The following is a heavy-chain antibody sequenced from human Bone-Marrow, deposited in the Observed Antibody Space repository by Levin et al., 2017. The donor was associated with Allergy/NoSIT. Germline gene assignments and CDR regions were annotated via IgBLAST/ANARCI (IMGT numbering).Heavy chain of an antibody. CDR1: GFTFQNSW. D-gene: IGHD3-10*01. J-gene: IGHJ4*02. Sequence: LSLTCATSGFTFQNSWMHWVRPVPGKGLVWVSRINSEGNITNYADSVKGRFTISRDNAKKTLYLQMNSLRAEDTGIYYCARDGIQGVGTMVNFWGQGTLVTVSS. CDR3: ARDGIQGVGTMVNF. V-gene: IGHV3-74*01. CDR2: INSEGNIT.